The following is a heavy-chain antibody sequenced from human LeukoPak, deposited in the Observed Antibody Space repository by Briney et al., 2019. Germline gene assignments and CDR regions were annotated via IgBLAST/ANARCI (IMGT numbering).Heavy chain of an antibody. V-gene: IGHV1-46*01. CDR2: INPSGGST. Sequence: TSVKVSCKASGYTFTSYYMHWVRQAPGQGLEWMGIINPSGGSTSYAQKFQGRVTMTRDTSTSTVYMELSSLRSEDTAVYYCARDGIAVAGTGVVGPFDPWGQGTLVTVSS. J-gene: IGHJ5*02. CDR1: GYTFTSYY. CDR3: ARDGIAVAGTGVVGPFDP. D-gene: IGHD6-19*01.